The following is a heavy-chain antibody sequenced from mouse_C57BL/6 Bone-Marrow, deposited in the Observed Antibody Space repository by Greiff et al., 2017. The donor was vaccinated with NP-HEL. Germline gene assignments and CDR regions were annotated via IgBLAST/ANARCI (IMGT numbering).Heavy chain of an antibody. Sequence: VHLVESGAELVRPGTSVKMSCKASGYTFTNYWIGWAKQRPGHGLEWIGDIYPGGGYTNYNEKFKGKATLTADKSSSTAYMQFSSLTSEDSAIYYCARRSYYYGSSPAWFAYWGQGTLVTVSA. J-gene: IGHJ3*01. CDR3: ARRSYYYGSSPAWFAY. CDR1: GYTFTNYW. V-gene: IGHV1-63*01. CDR2: IYPGGGYT. D-gene: IGHD1-1*01.